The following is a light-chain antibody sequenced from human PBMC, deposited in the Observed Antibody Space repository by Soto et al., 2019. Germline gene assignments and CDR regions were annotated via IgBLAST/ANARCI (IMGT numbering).Light chain of an antibody. CDR2: EVT. V-gene: IGLV2-14*01. J-gene: IGLJ3*02. CDR1: SGDIGSYTY. CDR3: SAYSSSGTGV. Sequence: QSVLTQPASVSGSPGQSITISCTGTSGDIGSYTYVSWYQQYPGKAPKLLISEVTNRPSGVSNRFSGSKSGNTASLTISGLQAEDEAHYYCSAYSSSGTGVFGGGTKLTVL.